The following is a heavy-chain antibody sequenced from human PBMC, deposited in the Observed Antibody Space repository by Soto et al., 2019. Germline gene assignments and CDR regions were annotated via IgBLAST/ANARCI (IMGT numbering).Heavy chain of an antibody. CDR2: ISYDGTAT. D-gene: IGHD3-22*01. CDR1: GFTFKLRA. CDR3: AINDSTGYDPALDY. Sequence: EVQLLESGGGLVQPGGSLRLSCAASGFTFKLRAMNWARQAPGKGLEWVSTISYDGTATHYADSVRGRFTISRDNSQNAPALQMNTLRVEDTATYCCAINDSTGYDPALDYWGQGSLVTFSS. V-gene: IGHV3-23*01. J-gene: IGHJ4*02.